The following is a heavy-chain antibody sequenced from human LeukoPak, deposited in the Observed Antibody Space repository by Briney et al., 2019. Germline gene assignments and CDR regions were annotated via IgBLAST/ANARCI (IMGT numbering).Heavy chain of an antibody. V-gene: IGHV4-34*01. Sequence: SETLSLSCAVYGGSFSGYYWSWIRQPPGKGLEWIGEINHSGSTNYNPSLKSRVTISVDTSKNQFSLKLSSVTAADAAVYYCARVHRIATRSRYYFAYWGQGTLVTISS. CDR2: INHSGST. D-gene: IGHD6-6*01. CDR1: GGSFSGYY. CDR3: ARVHRIATRSRYYFAY. J-gene: IGHJ4*02.